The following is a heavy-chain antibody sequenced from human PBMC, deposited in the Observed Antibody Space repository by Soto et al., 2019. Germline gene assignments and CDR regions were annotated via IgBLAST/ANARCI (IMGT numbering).Heavy chain of an antibody. V-gene: IGHV3-11*06. CDR1: RFTFSDYY. CDR3: ARRVRKYASSAYYDAFAI. CDR2: ISGSSSYT. D-gene: IGHD3-16*01. Sequence: QVQLVESGGGLVKPGGSLRLSCAASRFTFSDYYMSWIRQAPGKGLEWVSYISGSSSYTKYADSVKGRFTISRDNARNSLYLQMKSLRVEDTAVYFCARRVRKYASSAYYDAFAIWGQGTMVPVSS. J-gene: IGHJ3*02.